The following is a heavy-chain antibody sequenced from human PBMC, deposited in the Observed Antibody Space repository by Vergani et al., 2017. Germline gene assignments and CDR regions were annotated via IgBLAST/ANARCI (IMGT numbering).Heavy chain of an antibody. CDR1: GGSISSSSYY. Sequence: QLQLQESGPGLVKPSETLSLTCTVSGGSISSSSYYWGWIRQPPGKGLEWIGSIYHSGSTYYNPSLKSRVTISVDTSKNQFSLKLSSVTAADTAVYYCARDRGVVVAATSDDAFDIWGQGTMVTVSS. CDR3: ARDRGVVVAATSDDAFDI. CDR2: IYHSGST. J-gene: IGHJ3*02. V-gene: IGHV4-39*07. D-gene: IGHD2-15*01.